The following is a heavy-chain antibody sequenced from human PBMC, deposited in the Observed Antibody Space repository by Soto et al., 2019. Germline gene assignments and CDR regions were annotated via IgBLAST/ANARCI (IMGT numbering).Heavy chain of an antibody. Sequence: QITLKESGPTLVKPTQTLTLTCTFSGFSLSTSGVGVGWIRQPTGKALECLALIYCTDDKRYSPSLKSRLTITKDTSKNQVVLTMTTMDPVDTATYYCAHTRGEYSSFYYWGQGTLVTVSS. CDR2: IYCTDDK. CDR3: AHTRGEYSSFYY. D-gene: IGHD6-6*01. CDR1: GFSLSTSGVG. J-gene: IGHJ4*02. V-gene: IGHV2-5*01.